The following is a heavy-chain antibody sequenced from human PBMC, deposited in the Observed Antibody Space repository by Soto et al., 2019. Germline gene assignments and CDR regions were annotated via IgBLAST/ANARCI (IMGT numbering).Heavy chain of an antibody. CDR1: GYSFAGYW. CDR2: IDPSDSQT. Sequence: PAKSLKISCKGSGYSFAGYWITWVRQKPGTGLEWMGRIDPSDSQTYYSPSFRGHVTISVTKSITTVFLQWSSLRASDTAMYYCARQIYDSDTGPNHHYYYDPWGQGTPVIVSS. CDR3: ARQIYDSDTGPNHHYYYDP. V-gene: IGHV5-10-1*01. D-gene: IGHD3-22*01. J-gene: IGHJ4*02.